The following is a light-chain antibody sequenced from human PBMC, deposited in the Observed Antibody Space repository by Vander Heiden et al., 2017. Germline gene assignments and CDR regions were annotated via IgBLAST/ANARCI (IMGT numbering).Light chain of an antibody. J-gene: IGKJ4*01. V-gene: IGKV3-11*01. CDR2: DAF. Sequence: EIVLTQSPGTLSLSPGERATLSCRASRSIRSFLAWYQQKPGQAPGLLIYDAFKRSTGIPARFSGSGSGTDFTLTISSLEPEDFAVYYCQQRASWFTFGGGTKVEIK. CDR1: RSIRSF. CDR3: QQRASWFT.